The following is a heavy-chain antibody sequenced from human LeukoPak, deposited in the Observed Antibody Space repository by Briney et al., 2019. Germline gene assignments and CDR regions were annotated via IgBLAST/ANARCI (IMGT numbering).Heavy chain of an antibody. CDR1: GYSFTSYW. D-gene: IGHD3-22*01. Sequence: GESLKISCKGSGYSFTSYWIGWVRQMPGKGLELMGIIYPGDSDTRYSPSFQGQVTISADKSISTAYLQWSSLKASDTAMYYRARLPTSYYYDSSGIGAFDIWGQGTMVTVSS. V-gene: IGHV5-51*01. J-gene: IGHJ3*02. CDR2: IYPGDSDT. CDR3: ARLPTSYYYDSSGIGAFDI.